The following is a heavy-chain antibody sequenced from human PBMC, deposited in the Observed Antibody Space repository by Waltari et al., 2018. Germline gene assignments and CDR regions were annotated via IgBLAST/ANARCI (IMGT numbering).Heavy chain of an antibody. Sequence: EVQMVESGGGLVQPGGSLRLSCAASGFTFSSYWMTWVRQAPGKGLEWVANIKQDGSENYYVDSVKCRFTISRDDAKNSLYLQMKSLRNEDTAVYFCASVFVYGANSGKRPMDVWGKGTTVTVSS. J-gene: IGHJ6*03. CDR1: GFTFSSYW. CDR2: IKQDGSEN. CDR3: ASVFVYGANSGKRPMDV. D-gene: IGHD4-17*01. V-gene: IGHV3-7*01.